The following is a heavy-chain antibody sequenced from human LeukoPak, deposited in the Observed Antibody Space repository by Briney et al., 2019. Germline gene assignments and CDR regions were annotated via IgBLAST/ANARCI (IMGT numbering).Heavy chain of an antibody. Sequence: KISCKGSGYSFTSYWIGWVRQAPGQGLEWMGGIIPIFGTANYAQKFQGRVTITTDESTSTAYMELSSLRSEDTAVYYCASLHKAPALWGQGTLVTVSS. J-gene: IGHJ4*02. CDR3: ASLHKAPAL. CDR2: IIPIFGTA. CDR1: GYSFTSYW. V-gene: IGHV1-69*05.